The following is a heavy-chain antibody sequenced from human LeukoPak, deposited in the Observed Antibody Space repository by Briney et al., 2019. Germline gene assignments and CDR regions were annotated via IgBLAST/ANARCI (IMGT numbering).Heavy chain of an antibody. V-gene: IGHV3-23*01. CDR3: ARRAGAYSHPYDY. D-gene: IGHD4/OR15-4a*01. CDR1: GFTFSTYG. J-gene: IGHJ4*02. Sequence: PGGTLRLSCGASGFTFSTYGMTWVRQAPGKGLEWVSGMSDSGTNTYYADSVKGRFTISRDNSKNTLYLQMNSLRAEDTAVYYCARRAGAYSHPYDYWGQGTLVTVSS. CDR2: MSDSGTNT.